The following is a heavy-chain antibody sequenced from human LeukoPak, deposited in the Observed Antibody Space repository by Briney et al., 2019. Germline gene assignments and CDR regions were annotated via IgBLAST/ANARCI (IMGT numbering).Heavy chain of an antibody. CDR2: ISGSGGST. D-gene: IGHD3-3*01. Sequence: SCKASGGTFSSYAMSWVRQAPGKGLEWVSAISGSGGSTYYADSVKGRFTISRDNSKNTLYLQMNSLRAEDTAVYYCAKDPVNYDFWSGPYYWGQGTLVTVSS. V-gene: IGHV3-23*01. CDR3: AKDPVNYDFWSGPYY. J-gene: IGHJ4*02. CDR1: GGTFSSYA.